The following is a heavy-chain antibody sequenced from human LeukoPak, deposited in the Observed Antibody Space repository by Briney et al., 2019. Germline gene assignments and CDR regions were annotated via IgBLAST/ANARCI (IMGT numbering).Heavy chain of an antibody. J-gene: IGHJ4*02. CDR3: ARDSGISWYYFDY. D-gene: IGHD6-13*01. Sequence: GGSLRLSCAAPGFTFSSYEMNWVRQAPGKGLEWVSYISSSDSTIYYADFVKGRFTISRDNAKNSLYLQMNSLTAEDTAIYYCARDSGISWYYFDYWGQGTLVTVSS. V-gene: IGHV3-48*03. CDR1: GFTFSSYE. CDR2: ISSSDSTI.